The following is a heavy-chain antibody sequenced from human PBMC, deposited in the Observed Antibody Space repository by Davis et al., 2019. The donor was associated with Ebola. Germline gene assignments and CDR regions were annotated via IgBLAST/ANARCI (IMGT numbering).Heavy chain of an antibody. CDR3: AKAAFSNTWYGIDY. V-gene: IGHV3-21*01. CDR2: ISSSSSYI. D-gene: IGHD6-13*01. CDR1: GFTVSSSY. J-gene: IGHJ4*02. Sequence: GGSLRLSCAASGFTVSSSYMNWVRQAPGKGLGWVSSISSSSSYIYYSDSEKGRFTVSRDNAKNSLYLQMNSLRAEDTAVYYCAKAAFSNTWYGIDYWGQGTLVTVSS.